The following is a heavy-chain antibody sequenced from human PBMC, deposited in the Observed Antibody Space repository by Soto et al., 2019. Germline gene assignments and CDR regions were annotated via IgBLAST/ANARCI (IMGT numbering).Heavy chain of an antibody. CDR3: VKMGEYCSGGSCYGEVDY. Sequence: EVQLVESGGGLVQPGGSLRLSCSASGFTFSSYAMHWVRQAPGKGLEYVSAISSNGGSTYYADSVKGRFTISRDNSKNTLYLQMSSLRAEDTAVYYCVKMGEYCSGGSCYGEVDYWGQGTLVTVSS. CDR1: GFTFSSYA. J-gene: IGHJ4*02. D-gene: IGHD2-15*01. V-gene: IGHV3-64D*06. CDR2: ISSNGGST.